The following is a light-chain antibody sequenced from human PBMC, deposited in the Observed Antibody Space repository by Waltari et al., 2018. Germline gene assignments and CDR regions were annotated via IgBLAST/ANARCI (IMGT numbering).Light chain of an antibody. CDR2: DVS. V-gene: IGLV2-11*01. CDR3: CSYAGSYL. Sequence: QSALTQPRSVSGSPGQSVTISCTGTSSDVGGYNYVSWYQQHPGKAPKRMIYDVSKRPSGVPDRFSGSKSCNTASLGLQAEDEADYYCCSYAGSYLFGGGTKLTVL. J-gene: IGLJ3*02. CDR1: SSDVGGYNY.